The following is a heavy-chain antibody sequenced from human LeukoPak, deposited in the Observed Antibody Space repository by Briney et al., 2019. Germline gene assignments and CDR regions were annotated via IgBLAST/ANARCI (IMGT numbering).Heavy chain of an antibody. D-gene: IGHD5-12*01. J-gene: IGHJ6*02. CDR3: ARDGNSGYDLTYYYGMDV. CDR2: TPYDGNTK. Sequence: PGGSLRLSCAASGFTFSSYAMSWVRQAPGKGLEWVAVTPYDGNTKYYADSVLGRFTISRDNSKNTLYLQMNSLRAEDTALYYCARDGNSGYDLTYYYGMDVWGQGTTVTVSS. V-gene: IGHV3-30-3*01. CDR1: GFTFSSYA.